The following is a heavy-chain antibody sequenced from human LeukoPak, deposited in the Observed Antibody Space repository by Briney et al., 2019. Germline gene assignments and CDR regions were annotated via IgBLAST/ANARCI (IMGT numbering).Heavy chain of an antibody. CDR1: GCSINSYY. CDR2: IYCSGTT. CDR3: ARRIGAPTDRFDP. Sequence: SETLSLTCTVSGCSINSYYWSWIRQPPGKGLKWIAYIYCSGTTNSNPSLTSRVTISVDTSKNQFSLKLSSVTAADTAVYYCARRIGAPTDRFDPWGQGTLVTVSS. V-gene: IGHV4-59*08. J-gene: IGHJ5*02. D-gene: IGHD3-3*01.